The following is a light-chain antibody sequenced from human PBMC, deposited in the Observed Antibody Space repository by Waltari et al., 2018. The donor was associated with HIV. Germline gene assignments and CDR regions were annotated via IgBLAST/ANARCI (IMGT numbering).Light chain of an antibody. V-gene: IGLV1-40*01. CDR3: QSYDSSMSAF. Sequence: QSVLTQPPSVSGAPGQRVTISCTGSSSNIGAGYVVHWYQQLPGTAPKVLIYNSFKRPSGVPDRCSGSKSGTSAYLDITGLQAEDEADYYCQSYDSSMSAFFGTGTKV. J-gene: IGLJ1*01. CDR1: SSNIGAGYV. CDR2: NSF.